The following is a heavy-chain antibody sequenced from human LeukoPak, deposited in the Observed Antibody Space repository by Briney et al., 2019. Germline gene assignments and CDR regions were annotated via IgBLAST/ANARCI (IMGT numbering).Heavy chain of an antibody. V-gene: IGHV3-23*01. CDR3: AKAAVTTWPYYFDY. CDR1: GFTFSNYP. J-gene: IGHJ4*02. CDR2: ISGGGGSA. Sequence: GGSLRLSCAASGFTFSNYPMSWVRQAPAKGLQWVSAISGGGGSAYYADSVKGRFTISRDNSRSTLYLQLNSLTAEDTAVYYCAKAAVTTWPYYFDYWGQGTLVSVSS. D-gene: IGHD1-1*01.